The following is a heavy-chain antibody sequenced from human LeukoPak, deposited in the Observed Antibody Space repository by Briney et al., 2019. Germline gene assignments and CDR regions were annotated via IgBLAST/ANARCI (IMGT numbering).Heavy chain of an antibody. CDR1: GGTFSIYA. CDR2: IILIFSTA. Sequence: SVKVSCNASGGTFSIYAISWVRQAPGQGLEWMGGIILIFSTANYAQEFQGRVTITADESTSTAYMELSSLRSEDTAVYYCAREPSGWFPFDYWGQGTLVTVSS. CDR3: AREPSGWFPFDY. D-gene: IGHD6-19*01. V-gene: IGHV1-69*01. J-gene: IGHJ4*02.